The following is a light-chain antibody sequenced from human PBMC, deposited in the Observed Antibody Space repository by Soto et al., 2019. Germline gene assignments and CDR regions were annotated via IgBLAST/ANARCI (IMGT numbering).Light chain of an antibody. Sequence: SVLTQPASVSGSPGQSITISCTGTSSDVGAYNSVSWYQQHPGKAPKLMIYDVSNRPSGVSNRFSGSKSGNTASLTISGLQAEDEADYYCTSYTSSSTHDYVFGTGTKVTVL. J-gene: IGLJ1*01. V-gene: IGLV2-14*01. CDR2: DVS. CDR3: TSYTSSSTHDYV. CDR1: SSDVGAYNS.